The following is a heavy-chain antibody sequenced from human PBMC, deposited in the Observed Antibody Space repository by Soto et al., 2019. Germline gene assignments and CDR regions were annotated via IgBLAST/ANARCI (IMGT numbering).Heavy chain of an antibody. Sequence: GASVKVSCKASGYTLTSYGISWGRQAPGQGLEWMGWISAYNGNTNYAQKLQGRVTMTTDTSTSTAYMELSSLRSEDTAVYYCARGPQGDWFDPWGQGALVTVSS. J-gene: IGHJ5*02. V-gene: IGHV1-18*01. CDR2: ISAYNGNT. CDR1: GYTLTSYG. D-gene: IGHD3-16*01. CDR3: ARGPQGDWFDP.